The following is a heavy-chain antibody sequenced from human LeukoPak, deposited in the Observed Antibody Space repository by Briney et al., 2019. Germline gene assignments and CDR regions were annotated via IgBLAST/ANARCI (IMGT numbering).Heavy chain of an antibody. CDR1: GGSVSSGSYY. Sequence: PSETLSLTCTVSGGSVSSGSYYWSWIRQPPGKGLEWIGYIYYSGSTNYNPSLKSRVTISVDTSKNQFSLKLSSVTAADTAVYYCARGDIVVVPDYYYYYGMDVRGQGTTVTVSS. V-gene: IGHV4-61*01. J-gene: IGHJ6*02. CDR3: ARGDIVVVPDYYYYYGMDV. D-gene: IGHD2-2*01. CDR2: IYYSGST.